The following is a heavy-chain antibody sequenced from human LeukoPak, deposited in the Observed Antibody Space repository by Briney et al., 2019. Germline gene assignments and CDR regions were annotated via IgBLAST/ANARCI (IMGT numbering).Heavy chain of an antibody. Sequence: SETLSLTCAVYGGSFSGYYWSWIRQPPGKGLEWIGEINHSGSTNYNPSLKSRVTISVDTSKNQFSLKLSSVTAADTAVYYCARESWFGVWGKGTTVTVSS. V-gene: IGHV4-34*01. CDR2: INHSGST. CDR3: ARESWFGV. D-gene: IGHD3-16*01. J-gene: IGHJ6*04. CDR1: GGSFSGYY.